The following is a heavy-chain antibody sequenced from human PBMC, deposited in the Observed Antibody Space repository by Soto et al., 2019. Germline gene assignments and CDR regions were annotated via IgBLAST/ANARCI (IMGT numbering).Heavy chain of an antibody. CDR1: GYTFTSYG. CDR2: ISAYNGNT. CDR3: ARVKYSPPYYSSYGMDV. V-gene: IGHV1-18*01. J-gene: IGHJ6*02. Sequence: QVQLVQSGAEVKKPGASVKVSCKASGYTFTSYGISWVRQAPGQGLEWMGWISAYNGNTNYAQKLQGRATMTTDTSTSTAYMELRSLRSDDTAVYYCARVKYSPPYYSSYGMDVWGQGTTVNVSS. D-gene: IGHD5-18*01.